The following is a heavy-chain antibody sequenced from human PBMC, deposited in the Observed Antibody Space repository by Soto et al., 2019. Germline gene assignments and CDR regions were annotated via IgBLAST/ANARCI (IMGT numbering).Heavy chain of an antibody. CDR2: ISGYNGNT. Sequence: QVPLVQSGAEVKKPGASVKVSCKASGYTFSNFGISWVRQAPGQGLEWMGWISGYNGNTDDRQKLQGRVNMTIDTSTSTADMDLRSLRSDDTAVYYCARAEAYSSSWYALDVWGQGTTVTVSS. CDR1: GYTFSNFG. J-gene: IGHJ6*02. CDR3: ARAEAYSSSWYALDV. D-gene: IGHD6-13*01. V-gene: IGHV1-18*01.